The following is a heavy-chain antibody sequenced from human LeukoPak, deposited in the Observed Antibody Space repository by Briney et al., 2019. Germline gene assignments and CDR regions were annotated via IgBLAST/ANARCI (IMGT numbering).Heavy chain of an antibody. CDR2: ISAYNGNT. CDR1: GYTFTSYG. D-gene: IGHD5-12*01. V-gene: IGHV1-18*01. CDR3: ARDDALVATGSFDY. J-gene: IGHJ4*02. Sequence: ASVKVSCKSSGYTFTSYGINWVRQAPGQGLEWMGWISAYNGNTNYAQKLQGRVTMTTDTSTSTAYMELRSLRSDDTAVYYCARDDALVATGSFDYWGQGTVVTVSS.